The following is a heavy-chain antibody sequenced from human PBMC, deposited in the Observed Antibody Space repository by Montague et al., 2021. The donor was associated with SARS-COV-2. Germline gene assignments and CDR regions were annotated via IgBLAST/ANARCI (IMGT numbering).Heavy chain of an antibody. CDR2: IDWDDDK. Sequence: PALVKPTQTLTLTCTFSGFSLSTSGMCVSWIRQPPGKALEWLALIDWDDDKYYSTSLKTRLTISMYTSKNQVVLTMTNMDPVDTATYYCARIRVVRGVIWVHGMDVWGQGTTVTVSS. J-gene: IGHJ6*02. V-gene: IGHV2-70*01. D-gene: IGHD3-10*01. CDR1: GFSLSTSGMC. CDR3: ARIRVVRGVIWVHGMDV.